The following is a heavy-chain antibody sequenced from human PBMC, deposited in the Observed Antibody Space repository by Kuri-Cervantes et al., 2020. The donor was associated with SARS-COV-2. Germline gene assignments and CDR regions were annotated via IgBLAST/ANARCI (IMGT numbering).Heavy chain of an antibody. J-gene: IGHJ6*02. D-gene: IGHD3-10*01. V-gene: IGHV3-21*01. CDR3: AIIESSSDYYYYYGMDV. CDR2: ISSSSSYI. CDR1: GFTFSSYS. Sequence: LTCAASGFTFSSYSMNWVRQAPGKGLEWVSSISSSSSYIYYADSVKGRFTISRDNAKNSLYLQMNSLRAEDTAVYYCAIIESSSDYYYYYGMDVWGQGTTVTVSS.